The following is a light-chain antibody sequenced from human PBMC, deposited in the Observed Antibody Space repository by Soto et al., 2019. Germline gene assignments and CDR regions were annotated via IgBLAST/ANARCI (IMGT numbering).Light chain of an antibody. CDR3: QVWDSSTAVV. CDR1: NIGSKN. V-gene: IGLV3-9*01. J-gene: IGLJ2*01. Sequence: SYELTQPLSVSVALGQTARITCGGNNIGSKNVHWYQQKPGQAPVLVIYRDVNRPSGIPERFSGSNSGNTATLTISRAQAGDEADYYCQVWDSSTAVVFGGGTKLTVL. CDR2: RDV.